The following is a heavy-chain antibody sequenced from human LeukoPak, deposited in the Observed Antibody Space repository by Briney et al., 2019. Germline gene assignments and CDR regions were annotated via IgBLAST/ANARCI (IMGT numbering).Heavy chain of an antibody. CDR3: AKDYTPSSPLGEFDS. CDR2: IWSDSTNK. D-gene: IGHD2-2*02. J-gene: IGHJ4*02. Sequence: PGKSLRLSCATSGFIFSHYAMHWVRQAPGKGLEWVAVIWSDSTNKYYSDAVKGRFAISRDDPSKMVYLQMNSLRVEDTAVYYCAKDYTPSSPLGEFDSWGRGTLVTVSS. CDR1: GFIFSHYA. V-gene: IGHV3-33*06.